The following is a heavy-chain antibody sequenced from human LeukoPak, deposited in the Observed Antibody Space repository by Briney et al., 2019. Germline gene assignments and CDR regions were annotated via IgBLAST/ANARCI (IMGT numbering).Heavy chain of an antibody. Sequence: PGGSLRLSCAASGFTFSNAWMSWVRQAPGKGLEWVGRIKSKTDGGTTDYAAPVKGRFTISRDDSKNTLYLQMNSLKTEDTAVYYCTTSDIVLMVYGYAFDIWGQGTMVTVSS. CDR1: GFTFSNAW. D-gene: IGHD2-8*01. CDR3: TTSDIVLMVYGYAFDI. J-gene: IGHJ3*02. V-gene: IGHV3-15*01. CDR2: IKSKTDGGTT.